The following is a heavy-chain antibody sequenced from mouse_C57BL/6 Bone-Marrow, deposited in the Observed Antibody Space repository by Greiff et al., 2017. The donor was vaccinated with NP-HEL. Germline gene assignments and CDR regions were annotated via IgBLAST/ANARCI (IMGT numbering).Heavy chain of an antibody. CDR1: GFTFSDYG. CDR3: AKLFFYAMDY. CDR2: ISRGSSTI. Sequence: EVQGVESGGGLVKPGGSLKLSCAASGFTFSDYGMHWVRQAPEKGLEWVAYISRGSSTIYYADTVKGRFTISRDNAKNTLFLQMTSLRSEDTAMYYCAKLFFYAMDYWGQGTSVTVSS. D-gene: IGHD4-1*01. J-gene: IGHJ4*01. V-gene: IGHV5-17*01.